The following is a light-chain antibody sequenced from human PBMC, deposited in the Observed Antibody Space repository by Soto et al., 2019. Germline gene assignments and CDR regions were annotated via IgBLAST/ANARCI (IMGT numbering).Light chain of an antibody. CDR1: SSDVGDYNF. CDR3: SSYTTFSTLVI. J-gene: IGLJ2*01. V-gene: IGLV2-14*03. CDR2: DVT. Sequence: QSALTQPASVSGSPGRSVTISCTGTSSDVGDYNFVSWYQQHPGKAPKLLIYDVTNRPSGVSNRFSGSKSGNTASLTISGLQADDEADYYCSSYTTFSTLVIFGGGTQLTVL.